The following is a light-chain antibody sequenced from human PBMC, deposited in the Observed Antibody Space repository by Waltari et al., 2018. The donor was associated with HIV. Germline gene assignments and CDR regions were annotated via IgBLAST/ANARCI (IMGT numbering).Light chain of an antibody. CDR2: STN. CDR1: TSNIGDNS. CDR3: ASWDDSRTGLYV. J-gene: IGLJ1*01. Sequence: QSVLTQSPSVSGTPGQRVIIFCSGSTSNIGDNSVNWYQQLPGTAPKLLSHSTNQRPSGFPDRFSGSKPGTSASLAINGLQSEDEAVYFCASWDDSRTGLYVCGTGTKVTVL. V-gene: IGLV1-44*01.